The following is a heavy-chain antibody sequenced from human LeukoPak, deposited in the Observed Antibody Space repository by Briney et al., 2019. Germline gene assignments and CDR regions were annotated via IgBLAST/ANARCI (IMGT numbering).Heavy chain of an antibody. Sequence: ASVKVSCKASGGTFSSYAISWVRQAPGQGLEWMGGIIPIFGTANYAQKFQGRVTITTDESTSTAHMELSSLRSEDTAVYYCARVAPTAAGTSYYFDYWGQGTLVTVSS. D-gene: IGHD6-13*01. J-gene: IGHJ4*02. CDR2: IIPIFGTA. CDR3: ARVAPTAAGTSYYFDY. CDR1: GGTFSSYA. V-gene: IGHV1-69*05.